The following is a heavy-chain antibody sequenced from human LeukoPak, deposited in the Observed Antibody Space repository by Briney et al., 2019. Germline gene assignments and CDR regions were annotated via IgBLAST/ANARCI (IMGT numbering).Heavy chain of an antibody. V-gene: IGHV3-23*01. CDR1: GFTFSSYG. D-gene: IGHD3-10*01. CDR3: AKAGSGAAGWFGELLYYFDY. Sequence: PGGSLRLSCAASGFTFSSYGMSWVRQAPGKGLEWVSAISGSGGSTYYADSVKGRFTISRDNSKNTLYLQMNSLRAEDTAVYYCAKAGSGAAGWFGELLYYFDYWGQGTLVTVSS. CDR2: ISGSGGST. J-gene: IGHJ4*02.